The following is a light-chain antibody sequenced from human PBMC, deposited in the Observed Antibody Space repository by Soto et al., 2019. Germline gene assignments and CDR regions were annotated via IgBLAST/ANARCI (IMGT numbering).Light chain of an antibody. CDR2: DAS. J-gene: IGKJ4*01. V-gene: IGKV3-15*01. CDR3: QQYDNWPLT. Sequence: EIVMTQSPATLSVSPGERVTLSCRASQSVGSNLAWYQQKPGLAPRVLIYDASTRATVIPARFSGSGSGTEFTLTISSLQSEDFAVYYCQQYDNWPLTFGGGTKVDIK. CDR1: QSVGSN.